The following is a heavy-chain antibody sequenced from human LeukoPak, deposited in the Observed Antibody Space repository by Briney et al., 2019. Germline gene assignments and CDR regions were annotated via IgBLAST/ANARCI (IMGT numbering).Heavy chain of an antibody. CDR2: INHSGST. Sequence: SETLSLTCGLYGGSFNDYYWNWIRQPPGKGLEWIGEINHSGSTNYNPSLKSRATISVDTSKNQFSLNLRSVTAADTAVYYCVSLHQVRGLTVFDYWGQGSLVTVSS. CDR1: GGSFNDYY. CDR3: VSLHQVRGLTVFDY. D-gene: IGHD3-10*01. V-gene: IGHV4-34*01. J-gene: IGHJ4*02.